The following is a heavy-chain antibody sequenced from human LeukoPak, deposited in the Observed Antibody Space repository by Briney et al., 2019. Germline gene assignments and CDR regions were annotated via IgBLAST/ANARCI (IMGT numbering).Heavy chain of an antibody. D-gene: IGHD5-12*01. V-gene: IGHV4-39*01. CDR3: AGTQSVDIVATPFDY. CDR1: GCSISSSSYH. Sequence: SETLSLTCTVSGCSISSSSYHWGWIRQPPGKGLEWIGSIYYGGNSYYNPSLKSRVTISVDTSRNQFSLKLSSVTAADTAVYYCAGTQSVDIVATPFDYWGEGTLVTVSS. J-gene: IGHJ4*02. CDR2: IYYGGNS.